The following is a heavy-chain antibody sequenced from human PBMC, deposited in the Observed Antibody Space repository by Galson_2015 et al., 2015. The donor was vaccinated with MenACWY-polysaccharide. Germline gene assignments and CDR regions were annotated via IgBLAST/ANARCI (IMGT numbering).Heavy chain of an antibody. D-gene: IGHD2-2*01. CDR2: ISSGAATI. CDR3: ARGAFCRTSSCYDHYHGGMDV. V-gene: IGHV3-11*01. Sequence: SLRLSCAASGFSLSDYYMSWFRQAPGRRLEWIAYISSGAATIYHADSVKGRFTISRDNAENTLYLQMDNLRAEDTALYYCARGAFCRTSSCYDHYHGGMDVWGQGTLVTVSS. CDR1: GFSLSDYY. J-gene: IGHJ6*02.